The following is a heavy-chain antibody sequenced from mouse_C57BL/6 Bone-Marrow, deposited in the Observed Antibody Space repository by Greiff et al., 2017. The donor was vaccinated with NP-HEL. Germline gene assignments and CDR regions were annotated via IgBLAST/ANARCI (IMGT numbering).Heavy chain of an antibody. J-gene: IGHJ3*01. CDR3: ARDYYGSSYSAWFAY. Sequence: QVRLQQPGTELVKPGASVKLSCKASGYTFTSYWMHWVKQRPGQGLEWIGNINPSNGGTNYNEKFKSKATLTVDKSSSTAYMQLSSLTSEDSAVYYCARDYYGSSYSAWFAYWGQGTLVTVSA. V-gene: IGHV1-53*01. CDR1: GYTFTSYW. D-gene: IGHD1-1*01. CDR2: INPSNGGT.